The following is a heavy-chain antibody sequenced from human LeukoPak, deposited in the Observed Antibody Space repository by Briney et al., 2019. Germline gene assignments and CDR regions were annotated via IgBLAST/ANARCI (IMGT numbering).Heavy chain of an antibody. CDR3: ARDHYYDSSGYYNWFDP. V-gene: IGHV4-39*07. Sequence: SSETLSLTCTVSGGSISSSSYYWGWIRQPPGKGLEWIGSIYYSGSTYYNPSLKSRVTISVDTSKNQFSLKLSSVTAADTAVYYCARDHYYDSSGYYNWFDPWGQGTLVTVSS. CDR1: GGSISSSSYY. CDR2: IYYSGST. D-gene: IGHD3-22*01. J-gene: IGHJ5*02.